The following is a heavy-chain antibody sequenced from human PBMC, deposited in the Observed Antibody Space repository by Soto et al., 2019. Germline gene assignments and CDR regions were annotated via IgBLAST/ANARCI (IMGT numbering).Heavy chain of an antibody. CDR1: GFTFSSYS. CDR2: ISSSSSTI. J-gene: IGHJ4*02. CDR3: VRDYSGYPRDGFDY. D-gene: IGHD5-12*01. V-gene: IGHV3-48*01. Sequence: GGSLRLSCAASGFTFSSYSMNWVRQAPGKGLEWVSYISSSSSTIYYADSVKGRFTISRDNAKNSLYLQMNSLRAEDTAVYYCVRDYSGYPRDGFDYWGQGTLVTVSS.